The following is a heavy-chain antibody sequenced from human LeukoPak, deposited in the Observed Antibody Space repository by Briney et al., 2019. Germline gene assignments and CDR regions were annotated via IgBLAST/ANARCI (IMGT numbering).Heavy chain of an antibody. CDR2: IFHSGNT. J-gene: IGHJ4*02. CDR3: ARTDYFDY. V-gene: IGHV4-38-2*01. CDR1: GYSISSGFY. Sequence: SETLSLTCAVSGYSISSGFYWGWIRQPPGKGLEWIGSIFHSGNTFYNPSLESRVIISVDTSKNQLSLKLRSVTAADTAVYYCARTDYFDYWGQGTLVTVSS.